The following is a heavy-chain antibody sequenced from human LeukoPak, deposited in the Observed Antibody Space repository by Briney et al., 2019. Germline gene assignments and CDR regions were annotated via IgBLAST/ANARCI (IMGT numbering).Heavy chain of an antibody. V-gene: IGHV4-59*01. CDR1: GGSITSYY. CDR2: IYYSGST. Sequence: SETLSLTCTVSGGSITSYYWSWIRQPPGKGLEWIGYIYYSGSTNYNPSLKSRVTISVDTSQNQFSLKLSSVTAADTAVYYCARGYYYERDYYYYYYYMDVWGKGTTVTVSS. D-gene: IGHD3-22*01. J-gene: IGHJ6*03. CDR3: ARGYYYERDYYYYYYYMDV.